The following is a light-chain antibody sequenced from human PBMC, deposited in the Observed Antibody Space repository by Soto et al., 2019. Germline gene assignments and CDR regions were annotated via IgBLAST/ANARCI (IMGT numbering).Light chain of an antibody. CDR2: AAS. CDR3: QQSYNTPPYT. V-gene: IGKV1-39*01. Sequence: DIQMTQSPASLSASVGDRVTITCRASQSIIIYLNWYQQKPGKAPKLLIYAASSLQSGVPSRFSGSGSGTDFTLTISSLQPEDFATYYCQQSYNTPPYTFGQGTKLEIK. J-gene: IGKJ2*01. CDR1: QSIIIY.